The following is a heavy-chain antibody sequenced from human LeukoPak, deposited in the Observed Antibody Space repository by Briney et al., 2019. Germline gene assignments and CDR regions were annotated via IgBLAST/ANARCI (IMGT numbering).Heavy chain of an antibody. V-gene: IGHV5-51*01. D-gene: IGHD6-19*01. J-gene: IGHJ4*02. CDR2: IYPGDSDT. CDR3: ARTPSSVADYYFDY. CDR1: GYSFINYW. Sequence: GESLKISCKGSGYSFINYWIGWVRQMPGKGLEWMGIIYPGDSDTRYSPSFQGQVTISADKSISTAYLQWSSLKASDTAMYYCARTPSSVADYYFDYWGQGTLVTVSS.